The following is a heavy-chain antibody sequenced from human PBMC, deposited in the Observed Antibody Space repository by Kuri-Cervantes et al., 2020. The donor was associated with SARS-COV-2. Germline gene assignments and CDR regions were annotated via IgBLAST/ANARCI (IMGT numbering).Heavy chain of an antibody. CDR1: GGTFSFYA. V-gene: IGHV1-69*04. J-gene: IGHJ4*02. CDR2: IIPILGIA. Sequence: SVKVSCKASGGTFSFYAISWVRQAPGQGLEWMGRIIPILGIANYAQKFQGRVTITRDTSASTAYMELSSLRSEDTAVYYCARGGNIVVVPAAADFDYWGQGTLVTVSS. D-gene: IGHD2-2*01. CDR3: ARGGNIVVVPAAADFDY.